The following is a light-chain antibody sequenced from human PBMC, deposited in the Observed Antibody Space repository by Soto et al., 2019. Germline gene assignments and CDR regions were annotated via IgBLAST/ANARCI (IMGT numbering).Light chain of an antibody. CDR2: EAS. Sequence: DIQMTQSTSTLSVSVGDRVTITCRSRQNIGSRVDWYQPKLGKTPKLLIYEASTLDTGVPSRFRGSGSGTEFTLTITRRQPDDFASDFAQQYYSYNTFGQGTKLEIE. CDR1: QNIGSR. J-gene: IGKJ2*01. CDR3: QQYYSYNT. V-gene: IGKV1-5*03.